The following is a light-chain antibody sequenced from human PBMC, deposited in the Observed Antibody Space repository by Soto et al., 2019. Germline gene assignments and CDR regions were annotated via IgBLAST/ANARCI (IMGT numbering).Light chain of an antibody. V-gene: IGLV2-23*03. J-gene: IGLJ2*01. CDR3: CSYAGSSTFDVV. CDR1: SSDVGSYNL. Sequence: QSALTQPASVSGSPGQSITISCTGTSSDVGSYNLVSWYQQHPGKAPKLMIYEGSKRPSGVSNRFSGSKSGNTASLTISGLQAEYEADYYCCSYAGSSTFDVVFGGGTKVTVL. CDR2: EGS.